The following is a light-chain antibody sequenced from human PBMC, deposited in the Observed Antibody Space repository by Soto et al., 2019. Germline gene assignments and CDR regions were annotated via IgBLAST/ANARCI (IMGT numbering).Light chain of an antibody. CDR2: AAS. CDR3: QQYGSSPPWT. J-gene: IGKJ1*01. Sequence: EIVLTQSPGTVSLSPGERATLSCRASQTVSNSFLAWYQQKPGQAPRLLIYAASSRATGISDRFSGSGSGTDFTLTISRLEPEDFAVYYCQQYGSSPPWTFGQGTKVEIK. V-gene: IGKV3-20*01. CDR1: QTVSNSF.